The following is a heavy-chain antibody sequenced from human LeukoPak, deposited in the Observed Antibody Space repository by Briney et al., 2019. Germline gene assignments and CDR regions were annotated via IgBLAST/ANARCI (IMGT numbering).Heavy chain of an antibody. J-gene: IGHJ6*03. V-gene: IGHV1-69*06. CDR3: ARGDSGYDHFYHMDV. D-gene: IGHD5-12*01. Sequence: GSSVKVSCKASGGTFSSYAISWVRQAPGQGLEWMGGIIPIFGTANYAQKFQGRVTITADKSTSTAYMELSRLIFDDTAVYYCARGDSGYDHFYHMDVWGKGTTVTISS. CDR2: IIPIFGTA. CDR1: GGTFSSYA.